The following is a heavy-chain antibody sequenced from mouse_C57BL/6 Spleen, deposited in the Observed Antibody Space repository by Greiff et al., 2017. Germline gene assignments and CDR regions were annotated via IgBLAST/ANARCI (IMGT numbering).Heavy chain of an antibody. V-gene: IGHV1-69*01. CDR3: ARQNWDSFAY. Sequence: QVQLQQPGAELVMPGASVKLSCKASGYTFTSYWMHWVKQRPGQGLEWIGEIDPSASYPNYNQKFKGKSTLTVDKSSSTAYMQLSSLTSEDSAVYYCARQNWDSFAYWGQGTLVTVSA. J-gene: IGHJ3*01. CDR1: GYTFTSYW. CDR2: IDPSASYP. D-gene: IGHD4-1*01.